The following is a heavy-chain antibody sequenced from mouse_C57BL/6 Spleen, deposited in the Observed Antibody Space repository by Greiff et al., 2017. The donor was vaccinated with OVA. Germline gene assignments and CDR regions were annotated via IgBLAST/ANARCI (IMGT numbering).Heavy chain of an antibody. CDR3: VRNIGRYAMDY. J-gene: IGHJ4*01. V-gene: IGHV10-1*01. CDR2: IRSKSNNYAT. CDR1: GFSFTTYA. Sequence: EVKLMESGGGLVQPKGSLKLSCAASGFSFTTYAMNWVRQAPGKGLEWVARIRSKSNNYATYYADSVKDRFTISRDDSESMLYLQMNNLKTEDTAMYYCVRNIGRYAMDYWGQGTSVTVSS.